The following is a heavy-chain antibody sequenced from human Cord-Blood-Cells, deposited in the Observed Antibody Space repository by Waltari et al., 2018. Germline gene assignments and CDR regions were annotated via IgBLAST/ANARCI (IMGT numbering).Heavy chain of an antibody. CDR3: ARIRRSSSWYKDDAFDI. CDR2: IFSNDEK. J-gene: IGHJ3*02. Sequence: QVTLKESGPVLVKPTETLTLTCTVSGFSLSNARMGVSWIRQPPGKALEWLAHIFSNDEKSYSTSLKSRLTITKDTSKSQVVLTMTNMDPVDTATYYCARIRRSSSWYKDDAFDIWGQGTMVTVSS. V-gene: IGHV2-26*01. D-gene: IGHD6-13*01. CDR1: GFSLSNARMG.